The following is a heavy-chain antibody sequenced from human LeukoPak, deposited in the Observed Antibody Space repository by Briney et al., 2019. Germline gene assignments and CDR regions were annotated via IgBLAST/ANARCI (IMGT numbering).Heavy chain of an antibody. CDR3: TRATLQLRFLEWLSQYYFDY. CDR1: GFTFGDYA. CDR2: IRSKAYGGTT. Sequence: GGSLRLSCTASGFTFGDYAMSWVRQAPGKGLEWVGFIRSKAYGGTTEYAASVKGRFTISRDDSKSIAYLQMNSLKTEDTAVYYCTRATLQLRFLEWLSQYYFDYWGQGTPVTVSS. D-gene: IGHD3-3*01. J-gene: IGHJ4*02. V-gene: IGHV3-49*04.